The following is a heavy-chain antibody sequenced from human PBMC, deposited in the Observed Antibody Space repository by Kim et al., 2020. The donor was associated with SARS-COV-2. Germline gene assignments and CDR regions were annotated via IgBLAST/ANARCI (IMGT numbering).Heavy chain of an antibody. CDR2: IWYDGSNK. V-gene: IGHV3-33*01. CDR3: ARGGHYYDSSGYYGDY. D-gene: IGHD3-22*01. Sequence: GGSLRLSCAASGFTFSSYGMHWVRQAPGKGLEWVAVIWYDGSNKYYADSVKGRFTISRDNSKNTLYLQMNSLRAEDTAVYYCARGGHYYDSSGYYGDYWGQGTLVTVSS. CDR1: GFTFSSYG. J-gene: IGHJ4*02.